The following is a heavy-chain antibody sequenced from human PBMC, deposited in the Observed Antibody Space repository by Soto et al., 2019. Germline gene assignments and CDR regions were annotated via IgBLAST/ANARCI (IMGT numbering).Heavy chain of an antibody. J-gene: IGHJ4*01. Sequence: SETLSLTCAVYGGSFSGYYWSWIRQPPGKGLEWIGEINHSGSTNYNPSLKSRVTISVDTSKNQFSLKLSSVTAADTAVYYCARGHITMVRGQSPYYFGYWGHGTLVTVSS. V-gene: IGHV4-34*01. CDR1: GGSFSGYY. CDR2: INHSGST. D-gene: IGHD3-10*01. CDR3: ARGHITMVRGQSPYYFGY.